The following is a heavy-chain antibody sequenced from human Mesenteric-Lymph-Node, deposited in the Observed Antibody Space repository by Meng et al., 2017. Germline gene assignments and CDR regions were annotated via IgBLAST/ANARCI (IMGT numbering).Heavy chain of an antibody. V-gene: IGHV3-72*01. CDR3: ATGLSGGNDVGY. J-gene: IGHJ4*02. D-gene: IGHD4-23*01. CDR2: SRDKSRSYTT. CDR1: GFTLSDHY. Sequence: EVQLVESGGGSVQPGGSLRLSCAASGFTLSDHYMDGVRQAPGKGLEWVGRSRDKSRSYTTEYAASVKGRFTISRDESQNSLFLQMNSLKTEDTAVYYCATGLSGGNDVGYWGQGTLVTVSS.